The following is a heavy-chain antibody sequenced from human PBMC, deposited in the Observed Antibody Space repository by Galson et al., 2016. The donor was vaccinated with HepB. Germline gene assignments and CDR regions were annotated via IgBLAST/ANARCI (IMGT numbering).Heavy chain of an antibody. CDR2: IHSSGTS. J-gene: IGHJ4*02. CDR1: GDSISNVGRH. V-gene: IGHV4-39*01. Sequence: SETLSLTCTVSGDSISNVGRHWGWFRQSPEMGLEYIGSIHSSGTSYYNPSLTSRVTVSADMSRNQFFLSLTSVTAADTAIYYCVRLGTAAAVANRRGNVYWSQGTRVTVSS. D-gene: IGHD6-13*01. CDR3: VRLGTAAAVANRRGNVY.